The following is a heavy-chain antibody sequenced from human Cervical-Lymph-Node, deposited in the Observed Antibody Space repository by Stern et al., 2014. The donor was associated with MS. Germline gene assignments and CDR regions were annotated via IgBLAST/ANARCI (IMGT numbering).Heavy chain of an antibody. CDR2: ISSRADSI. J-gene: IGHJ4*02. CDR1: GFTFSDYY. CDR3: ARVHLSTVTAADY. V-gene: IGHV3-11*01. D-gene: IGHD2-21*02. Sequence: QVQLVQSGGGLVKPGESLRLSCAASGFTFSDYYMSWIRQTPGKGLERISFISSRADSIYYADSVRGRFTISRDNAQNSLYLEMNSLTVEDTAIYYCARVHLSTVTAADYWGQGTLVTVSS.